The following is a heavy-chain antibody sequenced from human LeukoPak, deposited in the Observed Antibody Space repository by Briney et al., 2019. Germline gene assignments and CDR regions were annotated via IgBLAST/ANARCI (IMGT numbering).Heavy chain of an antibody. J-gene: IGHJ6*03. D-gene: IGHD3-10*01. CDR1: GYTFTSYG. V-gene: IGHV1-18*01. CDR2: ISAYNGNT. Sequence: GASVKVSCKASGYTFTSYGISWVRQAPGQGLEWMGWISAYNGNTNYAQKLQGRVTMTTDTSTSTAYMELRSLRSDDTAVYYCARVYYGSGSYHYYYSYYMDVWGKGTTVTVSS. CDR3: ARVYYGSGSYHYYYSYYMDV.